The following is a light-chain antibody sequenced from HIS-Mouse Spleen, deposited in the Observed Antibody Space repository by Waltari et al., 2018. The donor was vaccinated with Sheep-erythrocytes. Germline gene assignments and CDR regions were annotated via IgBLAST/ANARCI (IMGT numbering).Light chain of an antibody. CDR2: DIS. Sequence: QSALTQPRSVSGSPGQSVTISCTGTSSDVGGYNYVSWYQQHPGKAPKLMIYDISHRPSGRPGRFSGSKSGNTASLTISGLQAEDEADYYCCSYAGSYNHVFATGTKVTVL. CDR1: SSDVGGYNY. V-gene: IGLV2-11*01. CDR3: CSYAGSYNHV. J-gene: IGLJ1*01.